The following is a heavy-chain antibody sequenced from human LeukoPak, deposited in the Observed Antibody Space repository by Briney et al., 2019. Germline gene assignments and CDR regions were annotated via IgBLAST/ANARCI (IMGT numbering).Heavy chain of an antibody. Sequence: PGGSLRLSCAASGFTFSDYYMSWIRQAPGKGLEWVSYISSSGSTIYYAASVKGRFTISRDDSKSIAYLQMNSLKTEDTAVYYCTRVRYYYDSSSDYWGQGTLVTVSS. CDR3: TRVRYYYDSSSDY. CDR2: ISSSGSTI. D-gene: IGHD3-22*01. CDR1: GFTFSDYY. V-gene: IGHV3-11*01. J-gene: IGHJ4*02.